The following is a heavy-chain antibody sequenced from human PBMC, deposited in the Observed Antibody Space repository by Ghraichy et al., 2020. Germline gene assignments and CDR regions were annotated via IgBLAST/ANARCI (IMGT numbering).Heavy chain of an antibody. CDR3: ARYSYGYYYYYGKDV. CDR1: GGSISSYY. J-gene: IGHJ6*02. D-gene: IGHD5-18*01. Sequence: SETLSLTCTVSGGSISSYYWSWIRQPPGKGLEWIGYIYYSGSTNYNPSLKSRVTISVDTSKNQFSLKLSSVTAADTAVYYCARYSYGYYYYYGKDVWGQGTTVTVSS. CDR2: IYYSGST. V-gene: IGHV4-59*01.